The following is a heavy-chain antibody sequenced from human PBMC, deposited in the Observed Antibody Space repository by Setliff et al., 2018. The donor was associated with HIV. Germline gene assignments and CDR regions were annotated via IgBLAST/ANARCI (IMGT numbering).Heavy chain of an antibody. D-gene: IGHD3-10*02. J-gene: IGHJ3*02. V-gene: IGHV3-23*01. CDR1: GCSFSTYA. CDR2: VGAVGSPK. CDR3: AKVLLFGVDVFDI. Sequence: PGESLRLSCAASGCSFSTYAMGWVRQAPGKGLEWVSTVGAVGSPKFYAESVKGRFTISKDNSKNTLYLQMTSLRDEDTAVYYCAKVLLFGVDVFDIWGQGTMVTVSS.